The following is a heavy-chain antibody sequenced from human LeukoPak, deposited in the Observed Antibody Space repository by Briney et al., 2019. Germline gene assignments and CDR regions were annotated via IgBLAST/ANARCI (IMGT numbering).Heavy chain of an antibody. CDR2: IYYSGST. V-gene: IGHV4-59*12. D-gene: IGHD5/OR15-5a*01. CDR1: GGSISTYY. Sequence: SETLSLTCTVSGGSISTYYWSWIRQPPGKGLEWIGYIYYSGSTNYNPSLKSRVTISIDTSKNQFSLKLTSATAADTAVYFCARGTLRLFDYWGQGTLVTVSS. J-gene: IGHJ4*02. CDR3: ARGTLRLFDY.